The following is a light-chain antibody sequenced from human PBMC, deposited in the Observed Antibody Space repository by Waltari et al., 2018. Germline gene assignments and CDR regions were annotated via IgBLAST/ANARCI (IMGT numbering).Light chain of an antibody. V-gene: IGLV3-10*01. CDR1: ALPRPH. J-gene: IGLJ3*02. CDR3: YSTDSGGDHRGV. CDR2: EDN. Sequence: SYELTQPPAVSVSPGQTARITCSGSALPRPHAYSYHQKSGQVPLLVIYEDNRRPSGTPERFSGSSSGTKATLTITGAQADDEGDYYCYSTDSGGDHRGVFGGGTRLTVL.